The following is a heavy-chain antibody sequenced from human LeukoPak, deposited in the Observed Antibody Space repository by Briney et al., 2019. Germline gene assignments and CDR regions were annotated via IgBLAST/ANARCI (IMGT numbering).Heavy chain of an antibody. CDR3: ARDSSAAINWNAFDY. D-gene: IGHD1-1*01. CDR1: AYTFTDYY. Sequence: ASVKVSCKAYAYTFTDYYIHWVRQAPGQGLEWMGWINPNSGGTKYAQRLQGRVTMTRDTSISTAYMELSRLTSDDTAVYYCARDSSAAINWNAFDYWGQGTLVTVSS. V-gene: IGHV1-2*02. CDR2: INPNSGGT. J-gene: IGHJ4*02.